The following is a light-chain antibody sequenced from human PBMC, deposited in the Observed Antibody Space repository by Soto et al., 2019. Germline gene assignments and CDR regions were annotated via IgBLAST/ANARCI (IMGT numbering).Light chain of an antibody. J-gene: IGKJ1*01. CDR1: QVITND. CDR2: AAS. CDR3: LQHNTYPWT. V-gene: IGKV1-17*01. Sequence: DIQMTQSPSSLSASVGDTVTISCRSSQVITNDLGWYQQKPGKAPRRLIYAASTLHSGVPSRFSGSGSGTEFTLTISSLQPEDFATYYCLQHNTYPWTFGQGTKVDIK.